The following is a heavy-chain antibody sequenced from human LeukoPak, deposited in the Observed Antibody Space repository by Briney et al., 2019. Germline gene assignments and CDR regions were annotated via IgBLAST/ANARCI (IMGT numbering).Heavy chain of an antibody. CDR2: IYTSGST. D-gene: IGHD1-1*01. CDR3: ARTNDWAPNCYYYMDV. Sequence: SETLSLTCTVSGGSINSYYWSWIRQPAGKGLEWIGRIYTSGSTNYNPSLKSRVTMSVDTSKNQFSLKLSSVTAADTAVYYCARTNDWAPNCYYYMDVWGKGTTVTVSS. CDR1: GGSINSYY. J-gene: IGHJ6*03. V-gene: IGHV4-4*07.